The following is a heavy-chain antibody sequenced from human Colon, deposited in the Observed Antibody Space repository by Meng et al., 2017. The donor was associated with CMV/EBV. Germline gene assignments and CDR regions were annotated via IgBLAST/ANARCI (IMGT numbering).Heavy chain of an antibody. V-gene: IGHV1-2*02. J-gene: IGHJ4*02. CDR1: GYTISDYH. D-gene: IGHD1-26*01. Sequence: QVQVVQSGAEVKQPGASVKVSCKTSGYTISDYHIHWVRQAPGQGLEWMGWINSNSGATDYAQKFQGRFTMTRDTSITTVYMELSSLRSDDTAVYYCARDPSGSRVPFDYWGQGSLVTVSS. CDR3: ARDPSGSRVPFDY. CDR2: INSNSGAT.